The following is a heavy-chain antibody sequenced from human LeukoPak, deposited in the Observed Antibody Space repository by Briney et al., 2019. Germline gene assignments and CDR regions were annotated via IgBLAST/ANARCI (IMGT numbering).Heavy chain of an antibody. V-gene: IGHV1-2*02. D-gene: IGHD4-17*01. CDR2: INPNSGGT. J-gene: IGHJ3*02. CDR1: GYTFTSYY. CDR3: ARAITVTTYAFDI. Sequence: ASVKVSCKASGYTFTSYYMHWVRQAPGQGLEWMGWINPNSGGTNYAQKFQGRVTMTRDTSISTAYMELSRLRSDDTAVYYCARAITVTTYAFDIWGQGTMVTVSS.